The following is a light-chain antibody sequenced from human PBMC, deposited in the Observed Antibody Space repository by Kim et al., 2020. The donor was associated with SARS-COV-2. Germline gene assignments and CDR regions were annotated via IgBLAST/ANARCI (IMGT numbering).Light chain of an antibody. V-gene: IGLV2-23*02. Sequence: QSALTQPASVYGSPGQSITISCTGTSSDVGSYNLVSWYQQHPGKAPKLMIYEVSKRPSGVSNRFSGSKSGNTASLTISGLQAEDEADYYCCSCAGSSTLVVFGGGTQLTVL. CDR3: CSCAGSSTLVV. CDR2: EVS. CDR1: SSDVGSYNL. J-gene: IGLJ2*01.